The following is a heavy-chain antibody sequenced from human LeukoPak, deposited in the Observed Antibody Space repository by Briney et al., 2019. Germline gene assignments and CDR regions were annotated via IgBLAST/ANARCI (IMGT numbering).Heavy chain of an antibody. CDR3: TRGGEVVINRPIDY. V-gene: IGHV3-49*04. Sequence: GGSLRLSCTGSGFTLGYYTVSGVRQAPGKGLEGLCSIKSEIYGGQTNYAASVRGRFTISREDCETIAYLDMDSLKIEDTAVYFCTRGGEVVINRPIDYWGQGTLVTVSS. CDR2: IKSEIYGGQT. D-gene: IGHD3-22*01. J-gene: IGHJ4*02. CDR1: GFTLGYYT.